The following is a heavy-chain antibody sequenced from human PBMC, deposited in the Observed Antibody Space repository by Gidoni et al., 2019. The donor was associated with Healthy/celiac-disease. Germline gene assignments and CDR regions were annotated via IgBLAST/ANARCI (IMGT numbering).Heavy chain of an antibody. CDR1: GGSFSGYY. Sequence: QVQLQQWGAGLLKPSETLSLTCAVYGGSFSGYYWSWIRQPPGKRLEWIGEINHSGSTTYNPSLKSRVTISVDTSKNQFSLKLSSVTAADTAVYYCARARIFGVVKNAFDIWGQGTMVTVSS. CDR3: ARARIFGVVKNAFDI. D-gene: IGHD3-3*01. V-gene: IGHV4-34*01. CDR2: INHSGST. J-gene: IGHJ3*02.